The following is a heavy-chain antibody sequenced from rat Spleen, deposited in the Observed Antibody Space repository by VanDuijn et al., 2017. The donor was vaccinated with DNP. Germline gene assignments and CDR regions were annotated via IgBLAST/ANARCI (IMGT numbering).Heavy chain of an antibody. J-gene: IGHJ4*01. CDR1: GFPLTSYG. V-gene: IGHV2S12*01. CDR3: ARYYGYNYYAMDA. D-gene: IGHD1-9*01. Sequence: QVQLKESGPGLVQPSQTLSLTCTVSGFPLTSYGVSWVRQPPGKGLEWIAAISSGGSTYYNSALKSRLSISRDTSKSQVFLKMNSLQTEDTAMYFCARYYGYNYYAMDAWGQGTSVTVSS. CDR2: ISSGGST.